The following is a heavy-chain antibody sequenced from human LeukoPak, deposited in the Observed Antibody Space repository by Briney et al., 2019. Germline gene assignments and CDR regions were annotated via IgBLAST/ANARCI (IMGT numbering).Heavy chain of an antibody. CDR1: GFTFSRYW. Sequence: GGSLRLSCAASGFTFSRYWMHWVRQAPGKGLVWVSRIKSDGSNTKYADSVKGRFSISRDNAKNSLYLQMNSLRAEDTALYYCARARGYSFGYFDSWGQGILVTVSS. V-gene: IGHV3-74*03. D-gene: IGHD5-18*01. J-gene: IGHJ4*02. CDR3: ARARGYSFGYFDS. CDR2: IKSDGSNT.